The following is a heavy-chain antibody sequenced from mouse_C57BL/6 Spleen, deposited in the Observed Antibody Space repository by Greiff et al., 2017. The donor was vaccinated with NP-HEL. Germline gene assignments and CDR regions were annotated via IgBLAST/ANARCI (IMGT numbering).Heavy chain of an antibody. CDR2: IDPSDSYT. J-gene: IGHJ2*01. D-gene: IGHD3-2*02. Sequence: QVQLQQPGAELVMPGASVKLSCKASGYTFTSYWMHWVKQRPGQGLEWIGEIDPSDSYTNYNQKFKGKSTLTVDKSSSTAYMQISSRTSEDSAVYYCARGASSVGVYFDYWGQGTTLTVSS. CDR3: ARGASSVGVYFDY. CDR1: GYTFTSYW. V-gene: IGHV1-69*01.